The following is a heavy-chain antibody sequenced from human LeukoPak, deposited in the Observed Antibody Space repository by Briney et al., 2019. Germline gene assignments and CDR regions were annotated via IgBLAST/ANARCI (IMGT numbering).Heavy chain of an antibody. D-gene: IGHD6-19*01. CDR3: ARLGSGWGTDY. CDR1: GFIFSSYG. V-gene: IGHV3-33*01. CDR2: IWYDGSNK. J-gene: IGHJ4*02. Sequence: GGSLRLSCAASGFIFSSYGMHWVRQAPGKGLEWVAVIWYDGSNKYYANSVKGRFTISRDNSKNTLYLQMNSLRAEDTAVYYCARLGSGWGTDYWGQGTLVTVSS.